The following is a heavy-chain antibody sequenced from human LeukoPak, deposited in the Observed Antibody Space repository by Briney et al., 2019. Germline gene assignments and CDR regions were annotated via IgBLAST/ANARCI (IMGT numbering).Heavy chain of an antibody. Sequence: GASVKVSCKTSGYTFTNYYVHWVRQAPGQGLEWMGYIVPDTGGVDYDQRFQGRVTMTRDKSIGTVYMELSSLKSDDTAVYYCATEDKYCSGGNCGKFWGQGTLVTVSS. CDR2: IVPDTGGV. V-gene: IGHV1-2*02. D-gene: IGHD2-15*01. J-gene: IGHJ4*02. CDR3: ATEDKYCSGGNCGKF. CDR1: GYTFTNYY.